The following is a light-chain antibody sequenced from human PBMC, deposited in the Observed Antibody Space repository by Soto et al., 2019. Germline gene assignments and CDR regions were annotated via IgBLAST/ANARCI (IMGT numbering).Light chain of an antibody. CDR2: DAS. V-gene: IGKV3-15*01. Sequence: ILMTQSPATLSVSPGERATLSCRASQSVSNNLAWYQQKPGQAPRLLIYDASTRATGIPARFSGSGSGTEFTITISGLQSVDFAVYYCQQYNNWPPWRFGQGTKVEIK. CDR3: QQYNNWPPWR. J-gene: IGKJ1*01. CDR1: QSVSNN.